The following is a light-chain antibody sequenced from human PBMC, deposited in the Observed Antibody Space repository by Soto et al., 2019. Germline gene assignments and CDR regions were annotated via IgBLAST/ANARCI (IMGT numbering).Light chain of an antibody. CDR2: LGS. V-gene: IGKV2-28*01. Sequence: DIVMTQSPLSLPVTPGEPASISCRSSQSLLHSNGYNYLDWYLQKPGQSPQLLIYLGSNRASGVXDXXSGSGSGKDFTLKISRVEAEDVGVYYCMQALQAPLTFGGGTKVEIK. CDR3: MQALQAPLT. J-gene: IGKJ4*01. CDR1: QSLLHSNGYNY.